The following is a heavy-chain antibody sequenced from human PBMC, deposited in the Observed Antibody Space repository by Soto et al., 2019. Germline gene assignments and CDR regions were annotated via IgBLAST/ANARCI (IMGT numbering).Heavy chain of an antibody. CDR2: IFPGDSDT. CDR1: GYSFTSYW. CDR3: ARTSAAGKYYYGMDV. V-gene: IGHV5-51*01. Sequence: GESLKISCKGSGYSFTSYWIGWVRQMPGKGLEWMWIIFPGDSDTRYSPSFQGQVTISADMSISTAYLQWSSLKASDTAMYYCARTSAAGKYYYGMDVWGQGTTVTVSS. J-gene: IGHJ6*02. D-gene: IGHD6-13*01.